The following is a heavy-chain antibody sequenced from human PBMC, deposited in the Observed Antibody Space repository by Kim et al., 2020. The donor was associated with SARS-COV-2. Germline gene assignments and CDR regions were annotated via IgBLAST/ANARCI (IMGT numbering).Heavy chain of an antibody. D-gene: IGHD3-3*01. J-gene: IGHJ6*02. V-gene: IGHV3-23*01. Sequence: GGSLRLSCAASGFTFSSYAMSWVRQAPGKGLEWVSAISGSGGSTYYADSVKGRFTISRDNSKNTLYLQMNSLRAEDTAVYYCAKDLGGRGDFWSGYYTDYYYYGMEVWGQGTTVTVSS. CDR1: GFTFSSYA. CDR2: ISGSGGST. CDR3: AKDLGGRGDFWSGYYTDYYYYGMEV.